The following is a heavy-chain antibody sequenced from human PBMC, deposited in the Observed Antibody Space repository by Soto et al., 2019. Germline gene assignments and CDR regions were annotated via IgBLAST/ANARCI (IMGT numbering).Heavy chain of an antibody. CDR1: GGSISSYY. J-gene: IGHJ6*02. Sequence: SETLSLTCTVSGGSISSYYWSWIRQPPGKGLEWIGYIYYSGSTNYNPSLKSRVTIAVDTSKNQFSLKLSSVTAADTAVYYCGRVTEPTPFGVYYSGMDVWGQGTTVTVSS. D-gene: IGHD3-10*01. CDR3: GRVTEPTPFGVYYSGMDV. CDR2: IYYSGST. V-gene: IGHV4-59*01.